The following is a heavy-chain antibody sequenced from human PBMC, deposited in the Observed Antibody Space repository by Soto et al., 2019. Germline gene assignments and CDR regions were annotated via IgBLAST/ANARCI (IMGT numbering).Heavy chain of an antibody. CDR3: ARLDCIRTRCHFDY. CDR2: IYYSGST. Sequence: TLSLTCTVSGGSISSGGYYWSRIRQHPGKGLEWIGNIYYSGSTYYNPSLKSRVTISVDTSKNQFSLKLSSVTAADTAVYYCARLDCIRTRCHFDYWGQGTLVTVSS. J-gene: IGHJ4*02. V-gene: IGHV4-31*03. CDR1: GGSISSGGYY. D-gene: IGHD2-2*01.